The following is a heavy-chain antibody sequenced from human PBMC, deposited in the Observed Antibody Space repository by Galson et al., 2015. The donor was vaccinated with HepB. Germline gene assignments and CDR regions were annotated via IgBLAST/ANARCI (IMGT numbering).Heavy chain of an antibody. D-gene: IGHD4/OR15-4a*01. V-gene: IGHV3-48*04. CDR3: ATTKFGSGAYWTFDI. CDR1: DSTFSSYT. J-gene: IGHJ3*02. CDR2: ISTNGATI. Sequence: SLRLSCAASDSTFSSYTMNWVRQTPGKGLQWIPYISTNGATIHSADSVKGRFTIARDNAKNTMWLQMSSLRAEDTAVYYCATTKFGSGAYWTFDIWGQGTLVTVSS.